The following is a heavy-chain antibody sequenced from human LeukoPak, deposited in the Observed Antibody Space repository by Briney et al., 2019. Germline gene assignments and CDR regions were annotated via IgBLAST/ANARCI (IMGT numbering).Heavy chain of an antibody. Sequence: GGSLRLSCAASGFTFSSYAMHWVRQAPGKGLEWVAVISYDGSNKYYADSVKGRFTISRDNSKNKLYLQMNSLRAEDTAVYYCARDLGEYYDSSGYSFVGAFDIWGQGTMVTVSS. CDR2: ISYDGSNK. J-gene: IGHJ3*02. V-gene: IGHV3-30*04. CDR3: ARDLGEYYDSSGYSFVGAFDI. CDR1: GFTFSSYA. D-gene: IGHD3-22*01.